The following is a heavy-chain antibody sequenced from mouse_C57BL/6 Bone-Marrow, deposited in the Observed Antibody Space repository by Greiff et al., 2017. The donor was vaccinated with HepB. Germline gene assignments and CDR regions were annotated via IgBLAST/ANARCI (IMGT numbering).Heavy chain of an antibody. D-gene: IGHD2-2*01. J-gene: IGHJ2*01. CDR2: INPYNGGT. CDR1: GYTLTDYY. Sequence: VQLQQSGPVLVKPGASVKMSCKASGYTLTDYYMNWVKQSHGKSLEWIGVINPYNGGTSYNQKFKGKATLTVDKSSSTAYMELNSLTSEDSAVYYCSYGYSFDYWGQGTTLTVSS. CDR3: SYGYSFDY. V-gene: IGHV1-19*01.